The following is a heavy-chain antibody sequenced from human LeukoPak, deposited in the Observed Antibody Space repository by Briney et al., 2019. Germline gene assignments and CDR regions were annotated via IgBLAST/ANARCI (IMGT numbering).Heavy chain of an antibody. CDR2: IKQDGSEK. CDR3: VRDVGAVRGEVYFDY. D-gene: IGHD3-16*01. J-gene: IGHJ4*02. CDR1: GFTFSSSA. V-gene: IGHV3-7*01. Sequence: GGSLRLSCAASGFTFSSSAMSWVRQAPGKGLEWVANIKQDGSEKYYVDSVKRRFTISRDNTKNLLYLEMNSLRAEDTAMYYCVRDVGAVRGEVYFDYWGQGTLVTVSS.